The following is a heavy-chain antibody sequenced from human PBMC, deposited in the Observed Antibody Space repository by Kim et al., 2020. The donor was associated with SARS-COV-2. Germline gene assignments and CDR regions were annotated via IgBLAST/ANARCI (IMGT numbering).Heavy chain of an antibody. J-gene: IGHJ6*02. D-gene: IGHD6-6*01. Sequence: SETLSLTCTVSGGSISSYYWSWIRQPPGKGLEWIGYIYYSGSTNYNPSLKSRVTISVDTSKNQFSLKLSSVTAADTAVYYCARVEGSSANQRELGYYYYGMDVWGQGTTVTVSS. CDR3: ARVEGSSANQRELGYYYYGMDV. CDR1: GGSISSYY. CDR2: IYYSGST. V-gene: IGHV4-59*13.